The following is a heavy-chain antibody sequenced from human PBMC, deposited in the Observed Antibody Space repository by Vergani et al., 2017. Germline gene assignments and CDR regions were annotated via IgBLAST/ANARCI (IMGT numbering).Heavy chain of an antibody. CDR2: INHSGST. CDR1: GFTFSTYS. Sequence: VQLVESGGGLVKPGGSLRLSCAASGFTFSTYSMNWVRQAPGKGLEWIGEINHSGSTNYNPSLKSRVTISVDTSKNQFSLKLSSVTAADTAVYYCARVRNYYYYYMDVWGKGTTVTVSS. V-gene: IGHV4-34*02. CDR3: ARVRNYYYYYMDV. J-gene: IGHJ6*03.